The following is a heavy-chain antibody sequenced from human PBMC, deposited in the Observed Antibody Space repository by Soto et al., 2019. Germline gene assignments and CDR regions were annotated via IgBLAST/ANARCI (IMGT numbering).Heavy chain of an antibody. CDR3: ITAPLR. CDR2: IRSQGDGGTA. CDR1: GFTFSDAW. Sequence: QLVESGGGFVKPGMSLRLTCAASGFTFSDAWMTWVRQAPGKGLERVGLIRSQGDGGTADYAPPVRGRFTISRDDAQNMVYLHMDNLQAEDTAVYYCITAPLRWGRGTLVTVYS. J-gene: IGHJ4*02. V-gene: IGHV3-15*01.